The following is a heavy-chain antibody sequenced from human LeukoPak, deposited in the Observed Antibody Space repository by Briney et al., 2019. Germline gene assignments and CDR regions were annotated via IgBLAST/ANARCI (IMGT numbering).Heavy chain of an antibody. CDR3: ARGHGSQWLVRGYWYFDL. CDR2: ISSSSSYI. J-gene: IGHJ2*01. V-gene: IGHV3-21*01. D-gene: IGHD6-19*01. CDR1: GFTFSSYG. Sequence: PGGSLRLSCAASGFTFSSYGMSWVRQAPGKGLEWVSSISSSSSYIYYADSVKGRFTIPRDNAKNSLYLQMNSLRAEDTAVYYCARGHGSQWLVRGYWYFDLWGRGTLVTVSS.